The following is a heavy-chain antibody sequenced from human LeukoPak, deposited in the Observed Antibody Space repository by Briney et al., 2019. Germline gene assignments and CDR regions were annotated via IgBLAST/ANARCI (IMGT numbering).Heavy chain of an antibody. V-gene: IGHV1-69*01. CDR1: GGTFSSYA. J-gene: IGHJ4*02. CDR3: AREVNDHLFDY. CDR2: IIPIFGTA. D-gene: IGHD1-1*01. Sequence: ASVKVSCKASGGTFSSYAISWVRQAPGQGLEWMGGIIPIFGTANYAQKFQGRVTITADESTSTAYMELGSLRSEDTAVYYCAREVNDHLFDYWGQGTLVTVSS.